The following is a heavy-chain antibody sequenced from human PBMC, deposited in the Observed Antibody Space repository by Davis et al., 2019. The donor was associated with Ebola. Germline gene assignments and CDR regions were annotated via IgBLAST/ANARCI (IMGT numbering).Heavy chain of an antibody. CDR1: GFTFSSYW. V-gene: IGHV3-7*01. CDR3: ARDKVGYSYGYSDYYGMDV. Sequence: GESLKISCAASGFTFSSYWMSWVRQAPGKGLEWVANIKQDGSEKYYVDSVKGRFTISRDNSKNTLYLQMNSLRAEDTAVYYCARDKVGYSYGYSDYYGMDVWGQGTTVTVSS. J-gene: IGHJ6*02. CDR2: IKQDGSEK. D-gene: IGHD5-18*01.